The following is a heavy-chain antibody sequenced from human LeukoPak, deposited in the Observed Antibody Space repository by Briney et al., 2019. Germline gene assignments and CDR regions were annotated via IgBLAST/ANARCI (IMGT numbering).Heavy chain of an antibody. CDR2: INHSGST. CDR3: ARDLTFYFDSSGYSLFDY. V-gene: IGHV4-34*01. D-gene: IGHD3-22*01. Sequence: SETLSLTCAVYGGSFSGYYWSWIRQPPGKGLEWIGEINHSGSTNYNPSLKSRVTISVDTSKNQFSLKLSSVTAADTAVYYCARDLTFYFDSSGYSLFDYWGQGTLVTVSS. CDR1: GGSFSGYY. J-gene: IGHJ4*02.